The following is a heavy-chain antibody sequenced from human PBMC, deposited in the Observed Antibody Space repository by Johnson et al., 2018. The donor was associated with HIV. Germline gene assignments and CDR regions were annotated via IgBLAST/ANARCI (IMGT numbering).Heavy chain of an antibody. J-gene: IGHJ3*02. V-gene: IGHV3-33*03. Sequence: QVQLVESGGGVVQPGRSLRLSCAASGFTFSSYGMHWVRQAPGKGLEWVAVIWYDGSNKYYADSVKGRFIISRDNTRNSLYLQMNTLRAEDTALYYCAKVLYSSSSDAFDIWGQGTMVTVSS. CDR3: AKVLYSSSSDAFDI. CDR1: GFTFSSYG. D-gene: IGHD6-6*01. CDR2: IWYDGSNK.